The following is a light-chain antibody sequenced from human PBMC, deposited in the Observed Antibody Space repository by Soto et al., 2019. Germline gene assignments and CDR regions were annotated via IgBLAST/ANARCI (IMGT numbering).Light chain of an antibody. J-gene: IGKJ4*01. CDR3: QQYNNWPLT. CDR2: GAS. CDR1: QSVNNN. Sequence: EIVMTQSPATLSVSPGERATLSCRASQSVNNNLAWYQQRPGQAPRLLIYGASARATGIPARFSVSGSVTEFTLTISSLQSEDFAVYYCQQYNNWPLTFGGGTKVESK. V-gene: IGKV3-15*01.